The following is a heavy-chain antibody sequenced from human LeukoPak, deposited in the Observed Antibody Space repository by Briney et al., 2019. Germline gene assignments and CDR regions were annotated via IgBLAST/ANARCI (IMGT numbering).Heavy chain of an antibody. CDR2: ISGSGGST. D-gene: IGHD3-16*01. CDR3: AKDRRGYVAYYFDY. J-gene: IGHJ4*02. V-gene: IGHV3-23*01. CDR1: GFTFSNHG. Sequence: QPGGSLRLSCLASGFTFSNHGMSWVRQAPGKGLEWVSAISGSGGSTYYADSVKGRFTISRDNSKNTLYLQMNSLRAEDTAVYYCAKDRRGYVAYYFDYWGQGTLVTVSS.